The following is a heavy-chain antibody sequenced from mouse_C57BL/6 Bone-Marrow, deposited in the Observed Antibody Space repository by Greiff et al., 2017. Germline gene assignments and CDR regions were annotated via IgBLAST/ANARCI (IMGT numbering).Heavy chain of an antibody. V-gene: IGHV1-61*01. CDR2: IYPSDSET. J-gene: IGHJ4*01. CDR3: ASEFRAMDY. Sequence: VQLQQPGAELVRPGSSVKLSCKASGYTFTSYWMDWVKQRPGQGLEWIGNIYPSDSETHYNQKFKDKATLTVDKSSSTAYMQLSSLTSEDSAVCDCASEFRAMDYWGQGTSVTVSS. CDR1: GYTFTSYW.